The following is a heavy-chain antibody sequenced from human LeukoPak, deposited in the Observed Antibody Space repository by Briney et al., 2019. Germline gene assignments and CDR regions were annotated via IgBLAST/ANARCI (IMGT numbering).Heavy chain of an antibody. CDR1: GYTFTGYY. Sequence: ASVKVSCKASGYTFTGYYMHWVRQGPGQGLEWMGWINPNSGGTNYAQKFQGRVTMTRDTSISTAYMELSRLRSDDTAVYYCARRGSSGVVILFDYWGQGTLVTVSS. J-gene: IGHJ4*02. V-gene: IGHV1-2*02. D-gene: IGHD3-3*01. CDR3: ARRGSSGVVILFDY. CDR2: INPNSGGT.